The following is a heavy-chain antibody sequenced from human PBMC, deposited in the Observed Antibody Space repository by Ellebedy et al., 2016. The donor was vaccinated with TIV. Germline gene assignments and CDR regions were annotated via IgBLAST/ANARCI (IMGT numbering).Heavy chain of an antibody. CDR3: ARDRTGWKANSGWYDG. V-gene: IGHV3-13*01. CDR1: GFTFSRHD. J-gene: IGHJ5*02. CDR2: IGTAGDT. D-gene: IGHD6-25*01. Sequence: GESLKISXAASGFTFSRHDMHWVRQATGKGLEWVSAIGTAGDTYYPGSVKGRFTVSRDNSKNSLYLQMSALRDEDTARYYCARDRTGWKANSGWYDGWGQGTLVTVSS.